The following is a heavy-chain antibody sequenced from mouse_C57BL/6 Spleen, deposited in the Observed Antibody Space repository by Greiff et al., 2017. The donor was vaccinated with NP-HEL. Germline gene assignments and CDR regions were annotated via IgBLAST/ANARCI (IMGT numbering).Heavy chain of an antibody. Sequence: VQLQQSGPELVKPGASVKISCKASGYSFTGYYMNWVKQSPEKSLEWIGEINPSTGGTTYNQKFKAKATLTVDKSSSTAYMQLKSLTSEDSAVYYCASYDYDDPWFADWGQGTLVTVSA. CDR2: INPSTGGT. CDR3: ASYDYDDPWFAD. V-gene: IGHV1-42*01. D-gene: IGHD2-4*01. J-gene: IGHJ3*01. CDR1: GYSFTGYY.